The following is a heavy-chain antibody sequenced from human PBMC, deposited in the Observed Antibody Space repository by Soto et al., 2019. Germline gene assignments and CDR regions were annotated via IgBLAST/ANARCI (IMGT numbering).Heavy chain of an antibody. J-gene: IGHJ6*02. V-gene: IGHV3-48*02. CDR2: ISSSSSTI. Sequence: GGSLRLSCAASGFTFSSYSMNWVRQAPGKGLEWVSYISSSSSTIYYADSVKGRFTISRDNAKNSLYLQMNSLRDEDTAVYYCARDSGSSPYYYYGMDVWGQGTTVTVSS. D-gene: IGHD6-13*01. CDR3: ARDSGSSPYYYYGMDV. CDR1: GFTFSSYS.